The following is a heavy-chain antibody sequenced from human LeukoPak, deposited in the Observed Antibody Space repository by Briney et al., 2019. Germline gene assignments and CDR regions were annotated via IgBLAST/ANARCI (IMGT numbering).Heavy chain of an antibody. V-gene: IGHV3-66*01. J-gene: IGHJ4*02. CDR1: GFTVSSKH. D-gene: IGHD3-16*01. CDR3: ARDLSLGAPGGFDY. CDR2: IYSGGST. Sequence: PGGSLRLSCAASGFTVSSKHMTWVRQAPGMGLEWVSIIYSGGSTYYADSVKGRFTISRDNAENSVYLQMDSLRGDDTAVYYCARDLSLGAPGGFDYWGQGTLVTVSS.